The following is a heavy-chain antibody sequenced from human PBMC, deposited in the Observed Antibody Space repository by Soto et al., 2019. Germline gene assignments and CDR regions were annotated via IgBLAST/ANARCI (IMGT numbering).Heavy chain of an antibody. CDR3: AKEGYYYDSSGYYYPPRVPPVY. CDR1: GFTFSSYG. V-gene: IGHV3-30*18. D-gene: IGHD3-22*01. Sequence: PGGSLRLSCAASGFTFSSYGMHWVRQAPGKGLEWVAVISYDGSNKYYADSVKGRFTISRDNSKNTLYLQMNSLRAEDTAVYYCAKEGYYYDSSGYYYPPRVPPVYWGQGTLVTVSS. CDR2: ISYDGSNK. J-gene: IGHJ4*02.